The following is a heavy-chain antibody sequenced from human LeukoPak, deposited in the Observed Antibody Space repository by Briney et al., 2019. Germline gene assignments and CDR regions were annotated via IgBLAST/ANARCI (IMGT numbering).Heavy chain of an antibody. CDR3: ARKFYGSGGHYFDC. V-gene: IGHV3-48*02. CDR2: ISGSSSTM. Sequence: SGGSLRLSCAASGFTLSSYGMNWVRQAPGKGLEWVSYISGSSSTMYYTDSVKGRFTISRDNAKNSLYLQMNSLRDEDTAVYYCARKFYGSGGHYFDCWGQGTLVTVSS. CDR1: GFTLSSYG. J-gene: IGHJ4*02. D-gene: IGHD3-3*01.